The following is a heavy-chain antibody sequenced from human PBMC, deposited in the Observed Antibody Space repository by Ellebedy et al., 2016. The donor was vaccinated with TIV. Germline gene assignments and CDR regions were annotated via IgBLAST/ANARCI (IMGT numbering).Heavy chain of an antibody. CDR2: ISRSSTYR. CDR3: AKDGGSHSYWK. Sequence: GGSLRLSCSASGFTFSTYSMNWVRQAPGKGLEWVSSISRSSTYRHYTDSVKGRFTISRDNTKNSLYLQLDSLRPEDTAVYYCAKDGGSHSYWKWGQGTQVIVSS. D-gene: IGHD1-1*01. J-gene: IGHJ1*01. CDR1: GFTFSTYS. V-gene: IGHV3-21*01.